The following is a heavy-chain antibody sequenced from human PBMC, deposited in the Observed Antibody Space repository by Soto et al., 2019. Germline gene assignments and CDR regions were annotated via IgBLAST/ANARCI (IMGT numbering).Heavy chain of an antibody. V-gene: IGHV1-18*01. CDR3: ARGRYGDY. J-gene: IGHJ4*02. CDR2: ISAHNGNT. D-gene: IGHD1-1*01. CDR1: GYTFTSYG. Sequence: QVHLVQSGAEVKKPGASVKVSCKASGYTFTSYGITWVRQALGQGLEWMGWISAHNGNTDYAQKLQGRVILTRDTSTSTAYMELRSLRSDDTAVYYCARGRYGDYWGQGALVTVSS.